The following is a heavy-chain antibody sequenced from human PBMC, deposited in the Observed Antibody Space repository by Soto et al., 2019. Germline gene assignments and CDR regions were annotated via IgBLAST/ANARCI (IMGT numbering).Heavy chain of an antibody. CDR1: GFTFSSYA. CDR2: ISYDGSNK. CDR3: AKDPLLDH. V-gene: IGHV3-30*04. J-gene: IGHJ4*02. D-gene: IGHD2-15*01. Sequence: GGSLRLSCAASGFTFSSYAMHWVRQAPGKGLEWVAVISYDGSNKKYVDSVKGRFSISRDNSKNTVYLQMNSLRAEDSGVYYCAKDPLLDHWGQGTLVTVSS.